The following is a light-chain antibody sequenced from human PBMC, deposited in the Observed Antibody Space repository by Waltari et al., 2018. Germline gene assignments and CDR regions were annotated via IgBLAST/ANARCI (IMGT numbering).Light chain of an antibody. CDR1: SSEVGGYNY. V-gene: IGLV2-11*01. CDR2: NVS. CDR3: CSYAGNYLRV. Sequence: QSALTQPRSLSGSPRQSVTISCTGTSSEVGGYNYVSWYQQYPGRAPKVVIYNVSKRPSGVPDRFSGSKSGNTASLTISGLQAEDEADYYCCSYAGNYLRVFGGGTRLTVL. J-gene: IGLJ3*02.